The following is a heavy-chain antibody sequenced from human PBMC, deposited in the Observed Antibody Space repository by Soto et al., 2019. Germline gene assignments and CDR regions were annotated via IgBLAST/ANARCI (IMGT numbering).Heavy chain of an antibody. CDR1: GGSFSGYY. CDR2: INHSGST. V-gene: IGHV4-34*01. Sequence: SETLSLTCAVYGGSFSGYYWSWIRQPPGKGLEWIGEINHSGSTNYNPSLKSRVTISVDTSKNQFSLKLSSVTAADTAVYYCARDHGLYYYDSSGYGDAFDIWGQGTMVTVS. CDR3: ARDHGLYYYDSSGYGDAFDI. D-gene: IGHD3-22*01. J-gene: IGHJ3*02.